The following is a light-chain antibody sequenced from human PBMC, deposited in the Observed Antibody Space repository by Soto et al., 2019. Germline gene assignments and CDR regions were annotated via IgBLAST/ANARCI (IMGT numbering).Light chain of an antibody. V-gene: IGLV2-8*01. CDR3: SSYAGSNNYV. CDR2: EVS. J-gene: IGLJ1*01. Sequence: QSALTQPPSASGSPGQSVTISCTATSGDVGGYNYVSWYQQHPGKAPKLMIYEVSKRPPGVPDRFSGSKSGNTASLTVSGLQAEDEADYYCSSYAGSNNYVFGTGTKVTVL. CDR1: SGDVGGYNY.